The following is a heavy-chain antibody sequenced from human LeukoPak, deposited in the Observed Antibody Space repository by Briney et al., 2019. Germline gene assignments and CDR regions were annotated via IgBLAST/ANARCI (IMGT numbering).Heavy chain of an antibody. J-gene: IGHJ4*02. CDR2: IYYSGST. Sequence: SETLSLTCTVSGGSISSYYWSWIRQPPGKGLEWIGYIYYSGSTNYNPSLKSRVTISVETSKNQFSLKLTSVTAADTAVYYCVRDLAWGAFDYWGQGTLVTVSS. CDR3: VRDLAWGAFDY. CDR1: GGSISSYY. V-gene: IGHV4-59*01. D-gene: IGHD7-27*01.